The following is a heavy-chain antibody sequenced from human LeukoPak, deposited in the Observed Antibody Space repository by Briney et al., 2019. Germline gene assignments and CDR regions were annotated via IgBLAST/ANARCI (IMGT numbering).Heavy chain of an antibody. CDR1: YW. Sequence: YWIGWVRQMPGKGLEWMGIIYPGDSDTRYSPSFQGQVIISADKSINTAFLQWSSLKASDTAMYYCAMSGGSMSYFDYWGQGTLVTVSS. D-gene: IGHD2/OR15-2a*01. J-gene: IGHJ4*02. CDR2: IYPGDSDT. CDR3: AMSGGSMSYFDY. V-gene: IGHV5-51*01.